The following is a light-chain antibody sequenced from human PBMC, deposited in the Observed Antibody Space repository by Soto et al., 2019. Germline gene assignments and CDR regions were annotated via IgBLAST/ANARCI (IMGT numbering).Light chain of an antibody. CDR2: TAS. J-gene: IGKJ1*01. CDR1: QNINNW. V-gene: IGKV1-5*03. CDR3: QQYNSYSRGT. Sequence: DIQMTQSPSTLSASVGDRVTITCRASQNINNWLAWYQQKPGKVPKLLIYTASSLESGAPSRFSGSGSGTEFTLTISCLQPDDFATYYCQQYNSYSRGTFGQGTKVEIK.